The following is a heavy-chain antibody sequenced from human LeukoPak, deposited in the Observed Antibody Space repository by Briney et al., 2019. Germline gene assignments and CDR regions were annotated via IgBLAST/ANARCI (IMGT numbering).Heavy chain of an antibody. D-gene: IGHD2-21*02. CDR2: IYYTGIT. CDR3: ATSQCGSDCYLAGDY. V-gene: IGHV4-61*01. J-gene: IGHJ4*02. CDR1: GGSVNSGSYY. Sequence: SETLSLTCAVSGGSVNSGSYYWSWIRQHPGKGLEWIGYIYYTGITNYNPSLRSRVTISVDTSKNQFSLNLNSVTAADTAVYYCATSQCGSDCYLAGDYWGQGTLVTVSS.